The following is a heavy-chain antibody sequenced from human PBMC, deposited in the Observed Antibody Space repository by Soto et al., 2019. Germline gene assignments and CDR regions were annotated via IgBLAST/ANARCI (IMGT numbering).Heavy chain of an antibody. CDR3: ARDNSDILTGYFGRYGMDV. D-gene: IGHD3-9*01. CDR2: IWYDGSNK. Sequence: GGSLRLSCAASGFTFSSYGMHWVRQAPGKGLEWVAVIWYDGSNKYYADSVKGRFTISRDNSKNTLYLQMNSLRAEDTAVYYCARDNSDILTGYFGRYGMDVWGQGTTVTVS. CDR1: GFTFSSYG. V-gene: IGHV3-33*01. J-gene: IGHJ6*02.